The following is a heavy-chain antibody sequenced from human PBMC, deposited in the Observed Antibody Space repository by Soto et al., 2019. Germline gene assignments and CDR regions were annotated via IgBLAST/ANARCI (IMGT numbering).Heavy chain of an antibody. Sequence: SQTLSLTCAISGDSVSSNSVWNWIRRSPSRGLEWLGRTYYRSKWYNDYAVSVKSRITINPDTSKNQFSLQLNSVTPEDTAVYYCARGSKTSAHDAFDIWGQGTMVTVSS. CDR2: TYYRSKWYN. CDR1: GDSVSSNSV. CDR3: ARGSKTSAHDAFDI. V-gene: IGHV6-1*01. D-gene: IGHD1-26*01. J-gene: IGHJ3*02.